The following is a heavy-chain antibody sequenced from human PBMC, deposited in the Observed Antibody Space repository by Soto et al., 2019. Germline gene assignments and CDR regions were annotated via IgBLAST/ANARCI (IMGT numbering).Heavy chain of an antibody. CDR2: IDPSNSFT. CDR1: GYTFTSYW. V-gene: IGHV5-10-1*01. D-gene: IGHD2-21*02. J-gene: IGHJ6*02. CDR3: ARHSSHCGGDCYSSYYYYGMDV. Sequence: LGESLKISCQVFGYTFTSYWITWVRQMPGKGLEWMGRIDPSNSFTDYNPSFEGHVILSVDLSVSTAYLHWSSLKASDTAMYYCARHSSHCGGDCYSSYYYYGMDVWGQGTTVTVSS.